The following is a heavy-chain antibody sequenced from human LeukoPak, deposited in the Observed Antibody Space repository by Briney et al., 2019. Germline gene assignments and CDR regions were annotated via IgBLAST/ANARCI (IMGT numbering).Heavy chain of an antibody. CDR3: AKDRENSYAFDY. V-gene: IGHV3-43*01. CDR2: ITWDGGST. J-gene: IGHJ4*02. D-gene: IGHD5-18*01. CDR1: GFTFDQYT. Sequence: GGSLRLSCAASGFTFDQYTMYWVRQAPGKGLEWVSVITWDGGSTNYADSVKGRFAISRDNSKNSLYLQMSSLGTEDTALYYCAKDRENSYAFDYWGQGTLSPSPQ.